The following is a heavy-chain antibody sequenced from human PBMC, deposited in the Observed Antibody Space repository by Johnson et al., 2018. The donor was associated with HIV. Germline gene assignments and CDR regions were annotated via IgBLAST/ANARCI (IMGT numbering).Heavy chain of an antibody. J-gene: IGHJ3*02. D-gene: IGHD3-10*01. CDR2: ISGGSST. CDR3: AKDRGSLDPGVFDI. CDR1: GFSFSTYA. V-gene: IGHV3-23*04. Sequence: VQLVESGGGFVQPGGSLRLSCAASGFSFSTYAMTWVRQAPGRGLEWVSTISGGSSTSYADSVKGRFTISRDHAKSSLYLQMNSLRAEDTALYYCAKDRGSLDPGVFDIWGQGTMVTVSS.